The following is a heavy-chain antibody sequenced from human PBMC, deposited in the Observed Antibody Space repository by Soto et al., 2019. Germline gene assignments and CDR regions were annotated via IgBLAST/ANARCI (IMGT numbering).Heavy chain of an antibody. Sequence: GASVKVSCKASGYTFTGYYMHWVRQAPGQGVEWMGRISPKSGGTNYAQKFEGRVTMTWDTSIKTAYMELSSLISEDTAVYYCARPPGYISDWYYFDLWGQGTLVTVSS. CDR3: ARPPGYISDWYYFDL. V-gene: IGHV1-2*02. CDR2: ISPKSGGT. CDR1: GYTFTGYY. D-gene: IGHD3-9*01. J-gene: IGHJ4*02.